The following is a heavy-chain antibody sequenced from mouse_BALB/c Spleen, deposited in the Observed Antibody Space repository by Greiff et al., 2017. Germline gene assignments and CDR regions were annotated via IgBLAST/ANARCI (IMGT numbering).Heavy chain of an antibody. Sequence: QVQLKQSGPGLVAPSQSLSITCTVSGFSLTSYGVHWVRQPPGKGLEWLGVIWAGGSTNYNSALMSRLSISKDNSKSQVFLKMNSLQTDDTAMYYCVRGGTTVVANYAIDYWGQGTSVTVSS. CDR1: GFSLTSYG. CDR2: IWAGGST. CDR3: VRGGTTVVANYAIDY. V-gene: IGHV2-9*02. J-gene: IGHJ4*01. D-gene: IGHD1-1*01.